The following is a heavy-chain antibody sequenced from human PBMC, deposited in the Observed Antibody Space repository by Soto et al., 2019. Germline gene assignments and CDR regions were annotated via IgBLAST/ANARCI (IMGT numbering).Heavy chain of an antibody. V-gene: IGHV3-11*01. D-gene: IGHD3-3*01. J-gene: IGHJ4*02. CDR3: ARLYDFWSGYQFDY. CDR2: ISSSGSTI. CDR1: GFTFSDYY. Sequence: VGSVRLSCAGSGFTFSDYYMSWIRQAPGKGLEWVSHISSSGSTIYYADSVKGRFTISRDNAKNSLYLQMNSLRAEDTAVYYCARLYDFWSGYQFDYWGQGTLVTVSS.